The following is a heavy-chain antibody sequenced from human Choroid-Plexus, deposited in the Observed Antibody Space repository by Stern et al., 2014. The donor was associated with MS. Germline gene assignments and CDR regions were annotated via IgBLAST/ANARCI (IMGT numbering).Heavy chain of an antibody. CDR3: AKDRQYLTYFFDH. D-gene: IGHD2/OR15-2a*01. CDR1: GFTFGSCA. Sequence: VQVVESGGGVVQPGRPLRLSCVASGFTFGSCAMHWVRQAPGKGLEWVAGVSYDGSNKYYADSVKGRFTISRDNSQNTLYMQMSSLRPEDTAVYYCAKDRQYLTYFFDHWGQGSLVTVSS. J-gene: IGHJ5*02. CDR2: VSYDGSNK. V-gene: IGHV3-30*18.